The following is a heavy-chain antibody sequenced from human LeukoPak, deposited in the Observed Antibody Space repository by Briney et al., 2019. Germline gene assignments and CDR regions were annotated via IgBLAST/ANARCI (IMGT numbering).Heavy chain of an antibody. J-gene: IGHJ2*01. CDR1: GGSISSYY. V-gene: IGHV4-4*09. D-gene: IGHD3-3*01. CDR2: IYTSGST. CDR3: ARQPHDFWSGYYSTWFFDL. Sequence: SGTLSLTCTVSGGSISSYYWNWIRQPPGKGLVWIGYIYTSGSTTYNPSLKSRVTISVDTSKNQFSLKLSSVTAADTAVYYCARQPHDFWSGYYSTWFFDLWGRGTLVTVSS.